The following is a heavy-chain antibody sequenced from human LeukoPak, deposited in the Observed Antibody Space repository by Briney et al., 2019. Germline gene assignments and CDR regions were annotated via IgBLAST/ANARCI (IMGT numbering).Heavy chain of an antibody. CDR1: GFTFSGSA. V-gene: IGHV3-73*01. Sequence: GGSLKLSCAASGFTFSGSAMHWVRQASGKGLEWVGRIRSKANSYATAYAASVKGRFTISRDDSKNTAYLQMNSLKTEDTAVYYCTRSYDYVWGSYRSDYWGQGTLVTVSS. CDR2: IRSKANSYAT. D-gene: IGHD3-16*02. J-gene: IGHJ4*02. CDR3: TRSYDYVWGSYRSDY.